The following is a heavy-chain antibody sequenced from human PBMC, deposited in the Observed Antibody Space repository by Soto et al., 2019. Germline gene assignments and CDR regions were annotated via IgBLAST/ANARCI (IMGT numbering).Heavy chain of an antibody. V-gene: IGHV4-59*01. CDR1: GGSISSYY. J-gene: IGHJ5*02. D-gene: IGHD3-3*01. Sequence: SGTLSLTCSVSGGSISSYYWSWIRQPPGKGLEWIGYIYYSGSTNYNPSLKSRVTISVDTSKNQFSLKLSSVTAADTAVYYCARDYADYDFWSGYYPTNNWFDPWGQGTLVTVSS. CDR2: IYYSGST. CDR3: ARDYADYDFWSGYYPTNNWFDP.